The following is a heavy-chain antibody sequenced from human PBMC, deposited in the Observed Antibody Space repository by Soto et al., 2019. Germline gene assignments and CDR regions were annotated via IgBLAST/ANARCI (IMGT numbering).Heavy chain of an antibody. D-gene: IGHD3-3*01. CDR2: LWYDGSNL. J-gene: IGHJ4*02. CDR3: AREINDSWSGYLY. CDR1: GFSFSSYA. Sequence: QVQLVESGGGVVQPGTSLRLSCAASGFSFSSYAMHWVRQAPGKGLEWVAALWYDGSNLNYAQSVKGRFTISRDNSKSTVYLQMNSLKVEDTAVYYCAREINDSWSGYLYWGQGTVVTVSS. V-gene: IGHV3-33*01.